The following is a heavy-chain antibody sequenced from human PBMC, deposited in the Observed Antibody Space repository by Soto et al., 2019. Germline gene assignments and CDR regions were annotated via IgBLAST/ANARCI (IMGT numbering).Heavy chain of an antibody. CDR2: ITPFNGNT. D-gene: IGHD6-13*01. J-gene: IGHJ6*02. CDR1: GYTFTGYA. V-gene: IGHV1-45*02. CDR3: AVAAASVYYYGMDV. Sequence: GXSVKVSCKASGYTFTGYAMHWVRQAPGQALEWMGWITPFNGNTNYAQKFQDRVTITRDRSMSTAYMELSSLRSEDTAMYYCAVAAASVYYYGMDVWGQGTTVTVSS.